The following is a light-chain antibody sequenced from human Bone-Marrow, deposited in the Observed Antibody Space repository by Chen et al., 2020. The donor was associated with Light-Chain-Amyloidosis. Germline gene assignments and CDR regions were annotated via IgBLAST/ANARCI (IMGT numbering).Light chain of an antibody. CDR1: ISDVGSYNL. Sequence: QSALTQPASVSGSLGQSITISCSGTISDVGSYNLVSWYQQHPDTAPKLIIYEVRKRPSGFSNRFSGSKSGNTASLTISGLQGEDEADYYCCSYAGSSTLVFGGGTKLTVL. CDR2: EVR. CDR3: CSYAGSSTLV. J-gene: IGLJ3*02. V-gene: IGLV2-23*02.